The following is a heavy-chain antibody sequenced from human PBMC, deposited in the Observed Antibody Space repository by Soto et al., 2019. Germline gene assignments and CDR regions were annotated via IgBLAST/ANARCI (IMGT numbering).Heavy chain of an antibody. V-gene: IGHV4-34*01. CDR1: GGSFIGYY. Sequence: QVQLQQWGAGLLKPSETLSLTCAVSGGSFIGYYWSWIRQPPGKGLEYIGEINHSGSTNYNPSLKSRVPISLDTSKSQFTLKLSSVTAADTAVYYCARGALESSGYYRLFEHWGQGTLVTVSS. CDR2: INHSGST. D-gene: IGHD3-22*01. J-gene: IGHJ4*02. CDR3: ARGALESSGYYRLFEH.